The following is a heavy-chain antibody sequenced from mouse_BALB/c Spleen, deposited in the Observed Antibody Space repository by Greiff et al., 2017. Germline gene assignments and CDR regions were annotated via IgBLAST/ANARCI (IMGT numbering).Heavy chain of an antibody. CDR3: ARLLDGPRAMDY. CDR2: ISYSGST. J-gene: IGHJ4*01. CDR1: GYSITSDYA. Sequence: EVKLLESGPGLVKPSQSLSLTCTVTGYSITSDYAWNWIRQFPGNKLEWMGYISYSGSTSYNPSLKSRISITRDTSKNQFFLQLNSVTTEDTATYYCARLLDGPRAMDYWGQGTSVTVSS. D-gene: IGHD2-3*01. V-gene: IGHV3-2*02.